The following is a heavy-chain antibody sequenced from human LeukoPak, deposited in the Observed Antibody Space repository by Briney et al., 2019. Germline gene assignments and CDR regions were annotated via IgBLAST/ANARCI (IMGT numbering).Heavy chain of an antibody. CDR3: AKDGNNYGSSFYYYHMDV. J-gene: IGHJ6*04. D-gene: IGHD3-10*01. V-gene: IGHV3-30*02. CDR2: IRYDAITE. Sequence: GGSLRLSCSASGFTFSTYGMHWVRQAPGKGLEWLSFIRYDAITEYYADSVKGRFTIARDNSKNILYLQMSSLRGDDTAVYYCAKDGNNYGSSFYYYHMDVWGKGTTVTVPS. CDR1: GFTFSTYG.